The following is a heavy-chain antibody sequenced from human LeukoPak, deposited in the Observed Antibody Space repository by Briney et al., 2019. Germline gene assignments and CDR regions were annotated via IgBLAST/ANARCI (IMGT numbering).Heavy chain of an antibody. CDR2: LYSNGGT. CDR3: VRDRAEGRAWVEFDP. V-gene: IGHV3-66*03. CDR1: GFSVSSYG. J-gene: IGHJ5*02. Sequence: GGSLRLSCVASGFSVSSYGMSWVRQAPGKAPEWVSLLYSNGGTYYADSVKGRFIISRDNSKNTLYLQMNNLRVEDTAAYHCVRDRAEGRAWVEFDPWGQGTVVTVSS.